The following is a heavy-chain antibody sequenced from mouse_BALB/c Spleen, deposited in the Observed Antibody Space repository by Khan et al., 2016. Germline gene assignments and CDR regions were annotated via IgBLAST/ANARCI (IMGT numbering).Heavy chain of an antibody. CDR2: INTYTGEP. CDR1: GYTFTNYG. D-gene: IGHD1-2*01. V-gene: IGHV9-3-1*01. Sequence: QIQLVQSGPELKKPGETVKISCKASGYTFTNYGMNWVKRAPGKGLKWMGWINTYTGEPTYADDFKGRFAFSLETSASTAYLQINNLKNEDTATYYGARFITTATGDYWGQGTTLTVSS. J-gene: IGHJ2*01. CDR3: ARFITTATGDY.